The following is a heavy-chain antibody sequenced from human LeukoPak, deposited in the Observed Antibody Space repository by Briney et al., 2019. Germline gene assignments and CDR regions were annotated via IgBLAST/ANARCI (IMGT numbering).Heavy chain of an antibody. Sequence: SVKVSCKASGGTFSSYAISWVRQAPGQGLEWMGGIIPIFGTANYAQKFQGRVTITADKSTSTAYMELSSLRSEDTAVYYCARNKGSGRGLDVWGKGTTVTISS. CDR2: IIPIFGTA. V-gene: IGHV1-69*06. CDR3: ARNKGSGRGLDV. CDR1: GGTFSSYA. J-gene: IGHJ6*04. D-gene: IGHD3-10*01.